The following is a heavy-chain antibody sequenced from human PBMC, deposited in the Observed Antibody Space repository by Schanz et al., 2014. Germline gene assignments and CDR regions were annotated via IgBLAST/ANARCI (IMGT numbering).Heavy chain of an antibody. D-gene: IGHD6-19*01. V-gene: IGHV3-30*19. CDR3: GRDYSGGALDY. Sequence: VQLVESGGGLVQPGGSLRLSCAASGFTFSTTGMHWVRQAPGKGLEWVTIISHDGSIQYGADSVKGRFTLSRDNSKNTMQLQMNSLSPEATAVYYCGRDYSGGALDYWGQGTLVTVSS. J-gene: IGHJ4*02. CDR1: GFTFSTTG. CDR2: ISHDGSIQ.